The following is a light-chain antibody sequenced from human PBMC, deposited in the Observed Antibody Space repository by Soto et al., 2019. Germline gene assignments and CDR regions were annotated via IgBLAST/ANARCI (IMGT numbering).Light chain of an antibody. J-gene: IGKJ1*01. V-gene: IGKV1-5*03. Sequence: DIQMTQSPSTLSASVVDRVTITCRASQSISSWLAWYQQKPGKAPKLLIYKASTLESGVPSRFSGSGSGTEFTLTISSLQPDDVATYYCQHYNSYSGAFGQGTKVDI. CDR1: QSISSW. CDR3: QHYNSYSGA. CDR2: KAS.